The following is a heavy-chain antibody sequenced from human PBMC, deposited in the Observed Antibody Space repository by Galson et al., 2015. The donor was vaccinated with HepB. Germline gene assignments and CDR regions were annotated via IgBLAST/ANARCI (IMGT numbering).Heavy chain of an antibody. J-gene: IGHJ6*02. CDR1: GFTFSSYS. CDR3: GWFGDLSDGMDV. D-gene: IGHD3-10*01. V-gene: IGHV3-21*01. Sequence: SLRLSCAASGFTFSSYSMNWVRQAPGKGLEWVSSISSSSSYIYYADSVKGRFTISRDNAKNSLYLQMNSLRAEDTAVYYCGWFGDLSDGMDVWGQGTTVTVSS. CDR2: ISSSSSYI.